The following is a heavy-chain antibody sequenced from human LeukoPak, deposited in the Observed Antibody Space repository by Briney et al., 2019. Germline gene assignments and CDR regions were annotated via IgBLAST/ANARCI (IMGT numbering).Heavy chain of an antibody. CDR1: GLIFSAYG. J-gene: IGHJ6*03. D-gene: IGHD2-21*01. V-gene: IGHV3-30*02. CDR3: AKPVIPSSYQETYYMDV. CDR2: IRHDESRT. Sequence: PGGSLRLSCAASGLIFSAYGMHWVRQAPGEGLEWVAYIRHDESRTFYADSVKGRFTISRDDSKNTLYLQMHILRAEDTALYYCAKPVIPSSYQETYYMDVWGKGTTVTVS.